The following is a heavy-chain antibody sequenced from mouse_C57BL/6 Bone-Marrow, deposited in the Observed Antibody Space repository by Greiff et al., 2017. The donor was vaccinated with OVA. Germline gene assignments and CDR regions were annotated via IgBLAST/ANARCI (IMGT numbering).Heavy chain of an antibody. Sequence: EVLLVESGGGLVQSGRSLRLSCATSGFTFSDFYMEWVRQAPGKGLEWIAASRNKANDYTTEHSASVKGPFIVSRGTSQSILYILRNALSAEDTAVYCCASARSYGYFDVWGTGTTVTVSS. V-gene: IGHV7-1*01. CDR1: GFTFSDFY. CDR2: SRNKANDYTT. CDR3: ASARSYGYFDV. J-gene: IGHJ1*03.